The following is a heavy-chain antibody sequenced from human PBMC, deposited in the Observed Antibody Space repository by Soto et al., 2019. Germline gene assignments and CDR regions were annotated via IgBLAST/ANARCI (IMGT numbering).Heavy chain of an antibody. D-gene: IGHD4-17*01. CDR3: ARARHDYGDYYYGMDV. V-gene: IGHV4-30-4*01. CDR2: IYYSGST. J-gene: IGHJ6*02. CDR1: GGSISSGDYY. Sequence: TLALTCTVSGGSISSGDYYGSWIRQPPGKGLEWIGYIYYSGSTYYNPSLKSRVTISVDTSKNQFSLKLSSVTAADTAVYYCARARHDYGDYYYGMDVWGQGTTVTVSS.